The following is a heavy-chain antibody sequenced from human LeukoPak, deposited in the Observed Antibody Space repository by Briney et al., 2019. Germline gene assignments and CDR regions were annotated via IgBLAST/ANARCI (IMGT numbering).Heavy chain of an antibody. Sequence: GGSLRLSCAASGFTFSSYAMSWVRQAPGKGLEWVSAISGSGGSTYYADSVKGRFTISSDNSKNTLYLQMNSLRAEDTAVYYFANPAMVRGVIIPLDYWGQGTLVTVSS. CDR3: ANPAMVRGVIIPLDY. D-gene: IGHD3-10*01. V-gene: IGHV3-23*01. CDR1: GFTFSSYA. CDR2: ISGSGGST. J-gene: IGHJ4*02.